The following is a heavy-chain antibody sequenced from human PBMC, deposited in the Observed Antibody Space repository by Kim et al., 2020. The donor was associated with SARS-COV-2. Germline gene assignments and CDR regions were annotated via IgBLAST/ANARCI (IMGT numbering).Heavy chain of an antibody. V-gene: IGHV5-10-1*01. J-gene: IGHJ6*02. CDR1: GYSFTSYW. D-gene: IGHD1-26*01. Sequence: GESLKISCKGSGYSFTSYWISWVRQMPGKGLEWMGRIDPSDSYTNYSPSFQGHVTISADKSISTAYLQWSSLKASDTAMYYCARHLPIGESGCYGLVPKVGGMDVWGQGTTVTVSS. CDR2: IDPSDSYT. CDR3: ARHLPIGESGCYGLVPKVGGMDV.